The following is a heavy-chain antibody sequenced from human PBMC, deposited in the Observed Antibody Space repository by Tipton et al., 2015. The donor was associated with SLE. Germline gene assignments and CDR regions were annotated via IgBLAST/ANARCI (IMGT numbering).Heavy chain of an antibody. V-gene: IGHV4-59*11. J-gene: IGHJ5*02. CDR3: ARYTSTWLET. CDR2: IYYSGST. Sequence: TLSLTCTVSGASISSHYWSWIRQPPGKGLEWIGYIYYSGSTKYNPSLRSRVTISVDKSKNQFSLKLNSVTAADTALYYCARYTSTWLETWGLGTLVTVSS. D-gene: IGHD1-14*01. CDR1: GASISSHY.